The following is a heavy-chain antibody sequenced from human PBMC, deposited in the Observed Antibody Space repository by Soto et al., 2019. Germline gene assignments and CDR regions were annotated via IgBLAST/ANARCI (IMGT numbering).Heavy chain of an antibody. CDR2: ISGSGGNT. V-gene: IGHV3-23*01. CDR1: GFTFSSYA. J-gene: IGHJ6*02. CDR3: AMLNSGSYSYHGMDV. D-gene: IGHD1-26*01. Sequence: EVQLLESGGDLVQPGGSLRLSCAASGFTFSSYAMNWVRQAPGKGLEWVSAISGSGGNTFYADSVKVRFTISRDNSKITLYLQMDSLRAEGTAIYYCAMLNSGSYSYHGMDVWGQWTTVTVSS.